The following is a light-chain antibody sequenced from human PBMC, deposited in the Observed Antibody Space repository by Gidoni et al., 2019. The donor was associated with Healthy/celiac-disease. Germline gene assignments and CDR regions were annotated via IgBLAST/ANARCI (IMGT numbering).Light chain of an antibody. V-gene: IGKV1-39*01. CDR3: QQSYSTLMYT. CDR2: AAS. CDR1: QSISSY. Sequence: DMQLSHSESSLSASVGDRVAITCRASQSISSYLNWYQQKPGKAPKLLIYAASSLQSGVPSRCSGSGAGTDFTLTISRLQPEDFATYYCQQSYSTLMYTFGQGTKLEIK. J-gene: IGKJ2*01.